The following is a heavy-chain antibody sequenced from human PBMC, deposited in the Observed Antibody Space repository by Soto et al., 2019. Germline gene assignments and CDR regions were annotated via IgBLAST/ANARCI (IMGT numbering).Heavy chain of an antibody. D-gene: IGHD2-21*01. CDR1: GFIFSNYA. CDR3: VREVWLTSHNWFNP. CDR2: ISSNGDST. J-gene: IGHJ5*02. Sequence: GGSLRLSCAASGFIFSNYAMHWVRQAPGKGLEYVSAISSNGDSTNYANSVKGRFTISRDNAKNSLYLQMNSLRAEDTAVYYCVREVWLTSHNWFNPWGQGTLVTVSS. V-gene: IGHV3-64*01.